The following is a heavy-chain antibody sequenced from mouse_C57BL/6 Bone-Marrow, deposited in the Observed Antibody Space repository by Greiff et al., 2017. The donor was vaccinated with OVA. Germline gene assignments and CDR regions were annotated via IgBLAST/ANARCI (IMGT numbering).Heavy chain of an antibody. D-gene: IGHD2-4*01. CDR3: ARGRTYDYPYYFDY. CDR2: SYPRSGNT. V-gene: IGHV1-81*01. J-gene: IGHJ2*01. CDR1: GYTFTSYG. Sequence: QVQLKQSGAELARPGASVKLSCKASGYTFTSYGISWVKQRTGQGLEWIGESYPRSGNTYYNEKFKGKATLTADKSSSTAYMELRSLTSEDSAVYFCARGRTYDYPYYFDYWGQGTTLTVSS.